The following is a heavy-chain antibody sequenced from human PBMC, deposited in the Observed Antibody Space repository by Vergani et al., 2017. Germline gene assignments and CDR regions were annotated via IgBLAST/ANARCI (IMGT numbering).Heavy chain of an antibody. D-gene: IGHD1-7*01. CDR2: ISSSSSYI. CDR3: ARDRRLTGTTRYYYGMDV. Sequence: EVQLVESGGGLVQPGGSLRLSCAASGFTFSSYSMNWVRQAPGKGLEWVSSISSSSSYIYYADSVKGRFTISRDNAKNSLYLQMNSLRAEDTAVYYCARDRRLTGTTRYYYGMDVWGQGP. V-gene: IGHV3-21*01. J-gene: IGHJ6*02. CDR1: GFTFSSYS.